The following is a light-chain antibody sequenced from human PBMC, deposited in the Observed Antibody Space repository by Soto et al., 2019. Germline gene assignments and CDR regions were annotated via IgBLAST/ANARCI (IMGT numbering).Light chain of an antibody. J-gene: IGLJ2*01. CDR3: SSYTSSSTVV. V-gene: IGLV2-14*01. Sequence: QSALTQPASVSGSPGQSITISCTGTSSDVGGYNYVSWYQQHPGNAPKLMIYDVSNRPSGVSNRFSGSKSANTASLTISGLQAEDEADYYCSSYTSSSTVVFGGGTKLTVL. CDR2: DVS. CDR1: SSDVGGYNY.